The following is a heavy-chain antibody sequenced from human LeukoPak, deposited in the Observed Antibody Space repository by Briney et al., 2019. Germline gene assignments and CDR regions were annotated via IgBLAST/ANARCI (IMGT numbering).Heavy chain of an antibody. J-gene: IGHJ6*04. D-gene: IGHD1-26*01. Sequence: WGVLRLSCAVSGFPLSNSWVDLGRPAPGEGVEGVANIKKDGSGISYVDSVKGRFIISRDNARNSLYLQMNSLRVEDTAVYFCAGGSSMEVWGKGTAVTVSS. CDR1: GFPLSNSW. V-gene: IGHV3-7*03. CDR3: AGGSSMEV. CDR2: IKKDGSGI.